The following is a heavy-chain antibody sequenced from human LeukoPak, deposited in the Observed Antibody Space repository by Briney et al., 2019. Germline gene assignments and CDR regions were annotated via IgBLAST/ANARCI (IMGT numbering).Heavy chain of an antibody. V-gene: IGHV4-30-2*01. CDR2: IYHSGST. CDR1: GGSIGSGGYS. J-gene: IGHJ5*02. Sequence: PSETLSLTCAVSGGSIGSGGYSWSWIRQPPGKGLEWIGYIYHSGSTYYNPSLKSRVTISVDRSKNQFSLKLSSVTAADTAVYYCARVTMVRGVHPWGQGTLVTVSS. D-gene: IGHD3-10*01. CDR3: ARVTMVRGVHP.